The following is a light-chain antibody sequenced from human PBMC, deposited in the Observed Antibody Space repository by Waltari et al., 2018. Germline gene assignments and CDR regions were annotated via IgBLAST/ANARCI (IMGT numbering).Light chain of an antibody. CDR3: QQYSNLPRT. CDR1: QDITNS. V-gene: IGKV1-33*01. Sequence: DIQMTQSPSSLSSSVGNRVTIPCQASQDITNSLNWYQQKPGKAPKLLIYDASNLETGVPSRFSGSGSRTDFSLTISSLQAEDIATYYCQQYSNLPRTFGQGTKLEIK. J-gene: IGKJ1*01. CDR2: DAS.